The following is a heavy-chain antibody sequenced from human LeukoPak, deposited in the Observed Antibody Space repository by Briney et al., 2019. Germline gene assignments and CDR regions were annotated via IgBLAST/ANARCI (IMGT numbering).Heavy chain of an antibody. CDR1: GFPFNSYW. CDR2: IKSDGMTT. CDR3: ARVGAVAGTLDS. J-gene: IGHJ4*02. Sequence: GGSLRLSCAASGFPFNSYWMHWVRQAPGKGLVWVSRIKSDGMTTNYADSVKSRFTISRDNAKNTLYLQMNSLRAEDTAVYYCARVGAVAGTLDSWGQGTQVTVSS. V-gene: IGHV3-74*01. D-gene: IGHD6-19*01.